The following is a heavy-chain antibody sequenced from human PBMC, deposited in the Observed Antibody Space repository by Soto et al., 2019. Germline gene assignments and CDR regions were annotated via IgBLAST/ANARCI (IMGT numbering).Heavy chain of an antibody. CDR1: GESISSSSSY. V-gene: IGHV4-39*01. J-gene: IGHJ4*02. D-gene: IGHD2-21*02. Sequence: SATLSLTCIVSGESISSSSSYWVLIRQPPGKGLEWIGSIYHSGRTYYNPSLKSRVSISIDTSKNQFSLKLSSVTAADTALYYCARQRTTVVTKAYFDYWGKGALVTVYS. CDR2: IYHSGRT. CDR3: ARQRTTVVTKAYFDY.